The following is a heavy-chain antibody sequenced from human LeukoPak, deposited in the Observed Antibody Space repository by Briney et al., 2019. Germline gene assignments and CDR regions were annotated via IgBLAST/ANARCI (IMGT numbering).Heavy chain of an antibody. CDR3: AADGYNLQYYFDY. J-gene: IGHJ4*02. CDR1: GYTFTSSA. Sequence: SVKVSCKASGYTFTSSAVQWVRQARGQRLEWIGWIVVGSGNTNYAQKFQERVTITRDMSTSTAYMELSSLRSEDTAVYYCAADGYNLQYYFDYWGQGTLVTVSS. V-gene: IGHV1-58*01. D-gene: IGHD5-24*01. CDR2: IVVGSGNT.